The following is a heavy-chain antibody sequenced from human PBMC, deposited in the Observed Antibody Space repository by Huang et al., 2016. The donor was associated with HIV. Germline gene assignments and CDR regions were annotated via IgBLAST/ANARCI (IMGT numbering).Heavy chain of an antibody. Sequence: QVQLVQSGAEVKKPGASVKVSCKVSGYTLTELSMHWVRQAPGKGLEWMGGLDPEDGETINAQKFHGRVTMTEDTSTDTAYMELSSRRSEETAVYYCATVYRRFRNHDSGDYYFDYWDQGTLVTVSS. CDR2: LDPEDGET. D-gene: IGHD3-22*01. V-gene: IGHV1-24*01. CDR3: ATVYRRFRNHDSGDYYFDY. J-gene: IGHJ4*02. CDR1: GYTLTELS.